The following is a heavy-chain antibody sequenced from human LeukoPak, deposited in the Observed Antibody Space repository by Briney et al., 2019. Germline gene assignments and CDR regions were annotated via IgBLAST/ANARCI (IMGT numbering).Heavy chain of an antibody. Sequence: ASVKVSCKASGYTFTSFYLHWVRLAPGQGLEWMGILNPSDGGTAYAQRFQGRVIMTRDTSTNTVYMELSSLRSEDTAVYYCARAYGSGTYFHPDYWGQGTLVTVSS. D-gene: IGHD3-10*01. J-gene: IGHJ4*02. CDR2: LNPSDGGT. CDR1: GYTFTSFY. V-gene: IGHV1-46*01. CDR3: ARAYGSGTYFHPDY.